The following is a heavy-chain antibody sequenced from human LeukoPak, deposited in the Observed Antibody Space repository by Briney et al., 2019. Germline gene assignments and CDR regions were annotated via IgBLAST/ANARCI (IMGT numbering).Heavy chain of an antibody. CDR2: INWNGGST. CDR1: GFTFDDYG. J-gene: IGHJ4*02. V-gene: IGHV3-20*04. D-gene: IGHD3-10*01. Sequence: PGGSLRLSCAASGFTFDDYGMSWVRQAPGKGLEWVSGINWNGGSTGYADSVKGRFTISRDNAKNSLYLQMNSLRAEDTAVYYCTGNYYGSGSYADFDYWGQGTLVTVSS. CDR3: TGNYYGSGSYADFDY.